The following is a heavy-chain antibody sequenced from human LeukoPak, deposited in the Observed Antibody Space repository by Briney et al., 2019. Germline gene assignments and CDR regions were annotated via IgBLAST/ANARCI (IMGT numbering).Heavy chain of an antibody. J-gene: IGHJ4*02. CDR1: GFTFSGSA. CDR3: AREVRILGATPFDY. D-gene: IGHD1-26*01. CDR2: IRSKANSYAT. Sequence: GGSLRLSCAASGFTFSGSAMHWVRQASGKGLEWVGRIRSKANSYATAYAASVKGRFTISRDNAKNSLFLQMNSLRAEDTAVYYCAREVRILGATPFDYWGQGTLVTVSS. V-gene: IGHV3-73*01.